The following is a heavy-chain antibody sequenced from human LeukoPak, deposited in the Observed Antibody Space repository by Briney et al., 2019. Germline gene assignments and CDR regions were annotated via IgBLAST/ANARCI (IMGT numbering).Heavy chain of an antibody. J-gene: IGHJ5*02. CDR3: ARGGIQLWSNNWVDP. D-gene: IGHD5-18*01. V-gene: IGHV4-59*01. CDR2: VYYSGTT. CDR1: GGSMSSYY. Sequence: SETLSLTCTVSGGSMSSYYWSWIRQPPGKGLEWIGYVYYSGTTNYNPSLRSRVTISVDTSKNQFSLKLSSVTAADTAVYYCARGGIQLWSNNWVDPWGQGILVTVSS.